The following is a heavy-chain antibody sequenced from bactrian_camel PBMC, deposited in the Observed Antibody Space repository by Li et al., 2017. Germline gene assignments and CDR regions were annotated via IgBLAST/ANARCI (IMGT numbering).Heavy chain of an antibody. CDR3: VQGVYWSTYGDIQRHQ. V-gene: IGHV3S1*01. CDR1: RGFDDADA. Sequence: HVQLVESGGGSVQIGGSLTLACAASRGFDDADAEWGWFRQAPGKEREGVAAIDNDVTTSYSDSVKGRFTISKDNAKNTLHLQMDTPKTEDTAMYYCVQGVYWSTYGDIQRHQRGQGTQVTVS. D-gene: IGHD8*01. J-gene: IGHJ4*01. CDR2: IDNDVTT.